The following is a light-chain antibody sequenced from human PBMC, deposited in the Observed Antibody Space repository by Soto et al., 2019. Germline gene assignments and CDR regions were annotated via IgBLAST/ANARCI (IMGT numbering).Light chain of an antibody. Sequence: DIQMTQSPSTLSASVGDRVTITCRVSQSISSWLAWYQQKPGKAPKLLIYDASSLESGVPSRFSGSGSGTEFTLTISSLQPDDFATYYCQQYNSYSFFGQGTKLEIK. J-gene: IGKJ2*01. V-gene: IGKV1-5*01. CDR2: DAS. CDR1: QSISSW. CDR3: QQYNSYSF.